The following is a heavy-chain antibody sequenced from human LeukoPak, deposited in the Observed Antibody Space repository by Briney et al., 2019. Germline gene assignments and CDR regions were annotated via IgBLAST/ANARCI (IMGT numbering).Heavy chain of an antibody. CDR1: GGSISSGSYY. V-gene: IGHV4-61*02. CDR3: ASYYGSGSYVRDNWFDP. Sequence: SETLSLTCTVSGGSISSGSYYWSWIRQPAGKGLEWIGRIYTSGSTNYNPSLKSRVTISIDTSKNQFSLKLSSVTAADTAVYYCASYYGSGSYVRDNWFDPWGQGTLVTVSS. D-gene: IGHD3-10*01. CDR2: IYTSGST. J-gene: IGHJ5*02.